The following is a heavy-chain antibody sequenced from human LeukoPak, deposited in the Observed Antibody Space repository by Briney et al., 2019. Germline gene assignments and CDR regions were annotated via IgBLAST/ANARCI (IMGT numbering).Heavy chain of an antibody. J-gene: IGHJ3*02. CDR3: ARDRLATVTTDAFDI. V-gene: IGHV3-21*01. Sequence: PGGSLRLSCAASGFTFSSYSMNWVRQAPGKGLEWASSISSSSSYIYYADSVKGRFTISRDNAKNSLYLQMNSLRAEDTAVYYCARDRLATVTTDAFDIWGQGTMVTVSS. CDR2: ISSSSSYI. CDR1: GFTFSSYS. D-gene: IGHD4-17*01.